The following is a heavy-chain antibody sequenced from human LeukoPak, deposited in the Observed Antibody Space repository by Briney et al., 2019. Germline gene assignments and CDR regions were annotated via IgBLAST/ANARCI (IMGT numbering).Heavy chain of an antibody. CDR3: ARGFTVYRLSLDY. D-gene: IGHD3-16*02. J-gene: IGHJ4*02. CDR1: GYTFTSYY. V-gene: IGHV1-46*01. Sequence: ASVKVSCKASGYTFTSYYVHWVRQAPGQGLEWMGFINPSGGSTSYAQQFQGRVTMSRDTSTSTVYMELSSLRSEDTAVYECARGFTVYRLSLDYWGQGTLVTVSS. CDR2: INPSGGST.